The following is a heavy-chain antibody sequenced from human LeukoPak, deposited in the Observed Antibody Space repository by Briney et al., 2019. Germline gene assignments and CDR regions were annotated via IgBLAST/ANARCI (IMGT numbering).Heavy chain of an antibody. CDR2: IDYSGTT. D-gene: IGHD3-22*01. V-gene: IGHV4-59*01. CDR3: ARTCVDYYDSGVCIHDY. J-gene: IGHJ4*02. Sequence: PSETLSRTCTVSGGSISNYYWSWIRQPPGKGLQSIRYIDYSGTTNYHSSLKSRATISVATSKNRFYLKLSSVTAADTAVYYSARTCVDYYDSGVCIHDYWGQGTLVTVSS. CDR1: GGSISNYY.